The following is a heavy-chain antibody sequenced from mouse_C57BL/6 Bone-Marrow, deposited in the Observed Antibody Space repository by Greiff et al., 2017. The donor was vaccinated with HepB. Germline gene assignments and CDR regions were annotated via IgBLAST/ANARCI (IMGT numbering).Heavy chain of an antibody. CDR1: GFTFSDYY. D-gene: IGHD2-4*01. Sequence: VQLKESGGGLVQPGGSLKLSCAASGFTFSDYYMYWVRQTPEKRLEWVAYISNGGGSTYYPDTVKGRFTISRDNAKNTRYLQMRRLKSEDTAMYYCARHEGYYESAMDYWGQGTSVTVSS. CDR2: ISNGGGST. V-gene: IGHV5-12*01. CDR3: ARHEGYYESAMDY. J-gene: IGHJ4*01.